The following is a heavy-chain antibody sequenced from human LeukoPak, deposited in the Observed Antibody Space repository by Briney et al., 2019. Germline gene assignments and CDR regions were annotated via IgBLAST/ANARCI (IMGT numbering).Heavy chain of an antibody. D-gene: IGHD2-2*01. CDR2: INPSGGST. Sequence: ASVKVSCKASGYTLTSYYMHWVRQAPGQGLEWLGIINPSGGSTSYAQKFQGRVTMTRDTSTSTVYMELSSLRSEDTAVYYCVVPARKHYYYYGMDVWGQGTTVTVSS. J-gene: IGHJ6*02. CDR1: GYTLTSYY. V-gene: IGHV1-46*01. CDR3: VVPARKHYYYYGMDV.